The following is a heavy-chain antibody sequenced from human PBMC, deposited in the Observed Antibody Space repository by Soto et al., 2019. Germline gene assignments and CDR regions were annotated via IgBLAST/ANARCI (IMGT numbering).Heavy chain of an antibody. V-gene: IGHV6-1*01. D-gene: IGHD1-26*01. CDR1: GDSVSSNSAA. J-gene: IGHJ4*02. CDR2: TYYRSKWYN. Sequence: QVQLQQSGPGLVKPSQTLSLNCAISGDSVSSNSAAWNWIRQSPSRGLEWLGRTYYRSKWYNEYALSVKSRITVNSDTSENRFSLQLNSVTPEDTAVYYCARMVGGSPDSWGQGILVTVSS. CDR3: ARMVGGSPDS.